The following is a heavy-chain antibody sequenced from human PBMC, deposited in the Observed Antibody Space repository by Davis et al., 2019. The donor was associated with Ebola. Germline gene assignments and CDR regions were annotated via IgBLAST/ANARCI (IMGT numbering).Heavy chain of an antibody. CDR3: ARGYSGGYAY. J-gene: IGHJ4*02. D-gene: IGHD1-26*01. V-gene: IGHV3-48*02. Sequence: SVTGRFTISRDKAKNSLYLQMNSLSDEDTAVYYCARGYSGGYAYWGQGTLVTVSS.